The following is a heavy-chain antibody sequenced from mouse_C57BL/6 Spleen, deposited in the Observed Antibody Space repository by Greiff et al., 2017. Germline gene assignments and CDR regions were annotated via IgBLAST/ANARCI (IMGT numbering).Heavy chain of an antibody. J-gene: IGHJ3*01. CDR1: GFTFSSYA. CDR2: ISDGGSYT. V-gene: IGHV5-4*01. Sequence: EVQGVESGGGLVKPGGSLKLSCAASGFTFSSYAMSWVRQTPEKRLEWVATISDGGSYTYYPDNVKGRFTISRDNAKNNLYLQMSHLKSEDTAMYYCARDKNRGAWFAYWGQGTLVTVSA. D-gene: IGHD5-2*01. CDR3: ARDKNRGAWFAY.